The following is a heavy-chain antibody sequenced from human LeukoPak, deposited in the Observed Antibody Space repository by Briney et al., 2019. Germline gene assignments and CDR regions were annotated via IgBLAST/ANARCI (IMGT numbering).Heavy chain of an antibody. D-gene: IGHD6-13*01. J-gene: IGHJ4*02. Sequence: SGGSLRLSCAASGFTFSSYGMNWVRQAPGKGLEWVSVIYSGGSTYYADSVKGRFTISRDNSKNTLYLQMNSLRAEDTAVYYCARGGPAAGRFDYWGQGTLVTVSS. CDR2: IYSGGST. V-gene: IGHV3-66*01. CDR3: ARGGPAAGRFDY. CDR1: GFTFSSYG.